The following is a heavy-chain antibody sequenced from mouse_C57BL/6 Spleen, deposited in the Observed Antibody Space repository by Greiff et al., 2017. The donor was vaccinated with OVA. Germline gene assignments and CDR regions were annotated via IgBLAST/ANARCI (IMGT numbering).Heavy chain of an antibody. Sequence: VQLKQSGPELVKPGASVKISCKASGYSFTGYYMNWVKQSPEKSLEWIGEINPSTGGTTSNQKFKAKATLTVDKSSSTAYMQLKSLTSEDAAVYYCARLGGTHYWGQGTTLTVSS. D-gene: IGHD2-14*01. CDR3: ARLGGTHY. CDR1: GYSFTGYY. J-gene: IGHJ2*01. CDR2: INPSTGGT. V-gene: IGHV1-42*01.